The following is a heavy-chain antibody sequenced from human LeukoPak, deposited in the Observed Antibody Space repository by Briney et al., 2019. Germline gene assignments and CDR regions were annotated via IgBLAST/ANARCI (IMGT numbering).Heavy chain of an antibody. D-gene: IGHD5-24*01. CDR2: IYYSGST. J-gene: IGHJ4*02. CDR3: ARGVVEMATNEGLDY. CDR1: GGSLSSYY. V-gene: IGHV4-59*01. Sequence: SETLSLTCTVSGGSLSSYYWSWIRQPPGKGLEWIGYIYYSGSTNYNPSLKSRVTISVDTSKNQFSLKLSSVTAADTAVYYCARGVVEMATNEGLDYWGQGTLVTVSS.